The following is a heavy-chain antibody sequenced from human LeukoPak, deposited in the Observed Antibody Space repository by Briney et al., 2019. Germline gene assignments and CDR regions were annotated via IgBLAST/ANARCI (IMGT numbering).Heavy chain of an antibody. D-gene: IGHD5-18*01. V-gene: IGHV4-38-2*02. CDR1: GGSISGYY. CDR3: ATIHGYSYVYFHY. Sequence: SETLSLTCTVSGGSISGYYWGWIRQPPGKGLEWIGSIYHSGSTYYNPSLKSRVTISVDTSKNQFSLKLSSVTAADTAIYYCATIHGYSYVYFHYWGQGTLVTISS. CDR2: IYHSGST. J-gene: IGHJ4*02.